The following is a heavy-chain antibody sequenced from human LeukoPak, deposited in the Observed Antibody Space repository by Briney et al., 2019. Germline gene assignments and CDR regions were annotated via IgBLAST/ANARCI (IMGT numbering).Heavy chain of an antibody. CDR3: ARVLMVYRDAFDI. D-gene: IGHD2-8*01. CDR1: GGSISSYY. J-gene: IGHJ3*02. V-gene: IGHV4-59*06. CDR2: IYYSGST. Sequence: SETLSLTCTVSGGSISSYYWSWIRQHPGKGLEWIGYIYYSGSTYYNPSLKSRVTISVDTSKNQFSLKLSSVTAADTAVYYCARVLMVYRDAFDIWGQGTMVTVSS.